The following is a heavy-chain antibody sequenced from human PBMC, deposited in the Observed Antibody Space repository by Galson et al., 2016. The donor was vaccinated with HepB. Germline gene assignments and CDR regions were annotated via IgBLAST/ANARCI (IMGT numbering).Heavy chain of an antibody. Sequence: RSLRLSCAASGFTFTKYAMHWVRQAPGKGLEWVAVAWFDESDKHYGDSVKGRFTISRDNYKNKAYLHMNSLRAGDTAVYYCARDGYCTNGVCYVGLDYWGQGTLVTVSS. D-gene: IGHD2-8*01. CDR3: ARDGYCTNGVCYVGLDY. CDR1: GFTFTKYA. J-gene: IGHJ4*02. V-gene: IGHV3-33*01. CDR2: AWFDESDK.